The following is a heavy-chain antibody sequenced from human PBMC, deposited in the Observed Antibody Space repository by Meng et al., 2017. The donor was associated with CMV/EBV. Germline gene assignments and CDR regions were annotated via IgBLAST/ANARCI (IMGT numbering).Heavy chain of an antibody. Sequence: QVQLVHAGAEVKKPGASGKVSCKASGYTFTGYYMHWVRQVTGQGLEWMGWINPNSGGTNYAQKFQGRVTMTRDTSISTAYMELSRLRSDDTAVYYCARDRVAVAGNHWFDPWGQGTLVTASS. CDR3: ARDRVAVAGNHWFDP. D-gene: IGHD6-19*01. J-gene: IGHJ5*02. V-gene: IGHV1-2*02. CDR2: INPNSGGT. CDR1: GYTFTGYY.